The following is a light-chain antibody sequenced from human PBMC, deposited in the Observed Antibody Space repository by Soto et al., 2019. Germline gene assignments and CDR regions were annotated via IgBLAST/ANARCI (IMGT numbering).Light chain of an antibody. CDR3: QQYNHWPRMLS. V-gene: IGKV3-15*01. CDR2: DTS. Sequence: EIVLTQFPATLSVSPGETATLTCRASQSLSSNLAWYQQRRGQAPRLLMFDTSTGASGTPARFSGSGSGTEFTLTIASLQSEDFAFYYCQQYNHWPRMLSFGGGTKVDIK. J-gene: IGKJ4*01. CDR1: QSLSSN.